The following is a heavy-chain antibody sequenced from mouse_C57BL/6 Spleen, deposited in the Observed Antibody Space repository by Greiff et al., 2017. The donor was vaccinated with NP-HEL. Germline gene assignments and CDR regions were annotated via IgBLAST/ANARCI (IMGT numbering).Heavy chain of an antibody. CDR2: IDPSDSYT. CDR1: GYTFTSYW. CDR3: ARWGEGSYFDY. J-gene: IGHJ2*01. D-gene: IGHD2-13*01. Sequence: VQLQQSGAELVMPGASVKLSCKASGYTFTSYWMHWVKQRPGQGLEWIGEIDPSDSYTNYNQKFKGKSTLTVDKSSSTAYMQLSSLTSADSAVYYCARWGEGSYFDYWGQGTTLTVSS. V-gene: IGHV1-69*01.